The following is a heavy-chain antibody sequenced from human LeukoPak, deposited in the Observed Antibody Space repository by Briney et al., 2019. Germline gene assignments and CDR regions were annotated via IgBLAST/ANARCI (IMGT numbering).Heavy chain of an antibody. CDR2: VYSSGVT. CDR1: GDSISHGTHY. V-gene: IGHV4-61*02. D-gene: IGHD6-6*01. J-gene: IGHJ5*02. CDR3: AREFLASRRNWVDP. Sequence: NPSQTLSLTCSASGDSISHGTHYWSWIRQSAGQWLEWIVRVYSSGVTNYTPSLQTRVTISVAPPLNQFSLNLTSVTPADTAVYYCAREFLASRRNWVDPWGQGTLVTVSS.